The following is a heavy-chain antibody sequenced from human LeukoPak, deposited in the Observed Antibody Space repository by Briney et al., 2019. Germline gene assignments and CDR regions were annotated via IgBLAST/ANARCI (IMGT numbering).Heavy chain of an antibody. V-gene: IGHV3-9*01. CDR1: GFTFDDYA. CDR3: AKGSYYDSSGSFYFDY. J-gene: IGHJ4*02. D-gene: IGHD3-22*01. CDR2: ISWNSGSI. Sequence: GGSLRLSCAASGFTFDDYAMHWVRQAPGKGLEWVSGISWNSGSIGYADSVKGRFTISRDNSKNTLYVQVNSLGTEDTAAYYCAKGSYYDSSGSFYFDYWGQGTLVTVSS.